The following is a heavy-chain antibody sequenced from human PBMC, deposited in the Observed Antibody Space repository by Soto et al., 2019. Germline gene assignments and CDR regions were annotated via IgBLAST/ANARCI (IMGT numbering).Heavy chain of an antibody. J-gene: IGHJ3*02. Sequence: ASVKVSCKVSGYTLTELSMHWVRQAPGKGLEWMGGFDPEDGETIYAQKFQGRVTMTEDTSTDTAYMELSSLRSEDTAVYYCASGSSTKRAFDIWGQGTMVTFSS. V-gene: IGHV1-24*01. CDR1: GYTLTELS. CDR3: ASGSSTKRAFDI. CDR2: FDPEDGET. D-gene: IGHD2-2*01.